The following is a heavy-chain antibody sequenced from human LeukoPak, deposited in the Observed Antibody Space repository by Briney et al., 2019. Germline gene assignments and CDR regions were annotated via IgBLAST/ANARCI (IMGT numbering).Heavy chain of an antibody. J-gene: IGHJ4*02. Sequence: ASVKVSCKASGHTFTSYYMHWVRQAPGQGLEWMGIVNPSGGSTSYAQKFQGRVTMTRDTSTSTVYMELSSLRSEDTAVYYCARDREEGYDYVWGSYRSAHEPRYYFDYWGQGTLVTVSS. CDR3: ARDREEGYDYVWGSYRSAHEPRYYFDY. CDR2: VNPSGGST. D-gene: IGHD3-16*02. V-gene: IGHV1-46*01. CDR1: GHTFTSYY.